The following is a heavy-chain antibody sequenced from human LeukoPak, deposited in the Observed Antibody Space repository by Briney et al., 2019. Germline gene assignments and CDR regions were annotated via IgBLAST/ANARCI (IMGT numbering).Heavy chain of an antibody. CDR3: ATDSHYGMDV. V-gene: IGHV3-74*01. CDR1: GFTFSSRW. CDR2: IKSDGSGT. Sequence: GGPLRLSCAASGFTFSSRWMHWVRQAPGKELVWVSRIKSDGSGTTYADSAKGRFTISRDNAKNTLYLQMNSLRAEDTAVYYCATDSHYGMDVWGQGTTVTVSS. J-gene: IGHJ6*02.